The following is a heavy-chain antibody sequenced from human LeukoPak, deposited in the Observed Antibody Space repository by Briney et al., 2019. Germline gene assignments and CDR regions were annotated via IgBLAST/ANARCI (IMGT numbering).Heavy chain of an antibody. Sequence: GGSLRLSCAASGFTFSSYAMSWVRQAPGKGLGWVSAISGSGGSTYYADSVKGRFTISRENSKNTLYLQMNSLRSEDTAVYYCTKGRRRDDILTGSFSDWGQGILVTVSS. CDR1: GFTFSSYA. V-gene: IGHV3-23*01. CDR3: TKGRRRDDILTGSFSD. J-gene: IGHJ4*02. CDR2: ISGSGGST. D-gene: IGHD3-9*01.